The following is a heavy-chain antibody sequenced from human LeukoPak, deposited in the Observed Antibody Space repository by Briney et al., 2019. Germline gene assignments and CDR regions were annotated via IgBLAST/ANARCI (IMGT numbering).Heavy chain of an antibody. CDR1: GFXXXSYG. V-gene: IGHV3-30*18. CDR3: AKAPTPIYSGSYFSFDY. Sequence: LRLSXAXSGFXXXSYGMHWVRQAPGKGLEWVAVISYDGSNKYYADSVKGRFTISRDNSKNTLYLQMNSLRAEDTAVYYCAKAPTPIYSGSYFSFDYWGQGTLVTVSS. D-gene: IGHD1-26*01. J-gene: IGHJ4*02. CDR2: ISYDGSNK.